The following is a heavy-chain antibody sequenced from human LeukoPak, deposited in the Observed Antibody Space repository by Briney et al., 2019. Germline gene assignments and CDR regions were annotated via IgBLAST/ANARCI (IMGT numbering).Heavy chain of an antibody. CDR2: ITSYI. J-gene: IGHJ6*02. CDR1: GFTFSSYT. CDR3: ARYDHDYTGYMHYGMDV. D-gene: IGHD3-9*01. V-gene: IGHV3-21*01. Sequence: GGSLRLSCAASGFTFSSYTMNWVRQAPGKGLEWISSITSYISYADSVRGRFTISRDNAKNSVYLQMNSLSAEDTGVYACARYDHDYTGYMHYGMDVWGQGTTVIVS.